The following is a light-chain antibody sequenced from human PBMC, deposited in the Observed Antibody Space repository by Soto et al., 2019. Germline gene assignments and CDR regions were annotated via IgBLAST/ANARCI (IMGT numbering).Light chain of an antibody. CDR1: QSISSW. J-gene: IGKJ3*01. Sequence: DIQMTQSPSSLSASVGDRVTITCRASQSISSWLAWYQQKPGKAPKLLIYKASSLESGVPSRFSASGSGTEFTLTINSLQPDDFATYYCQQYNSYVTFGPGTKVDIK. CDR2: KAS. CDR3: QQYNSYVT. V-gene: IGKV1-5*03.